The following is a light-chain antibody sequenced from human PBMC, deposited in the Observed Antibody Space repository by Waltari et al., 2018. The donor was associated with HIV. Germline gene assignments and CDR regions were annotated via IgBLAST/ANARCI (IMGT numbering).Light chain of an antibody. J-gene: IGLJ2*01. CDR1: SSDVGGYNY. Sequence: GSPGQSITISCTGTSSDVGGYNYVSWYQQHPGKAPKLMIYEVSNRPSGVSNRFSGSKSGNTASLTISGLQAEDEADYYCSSYTSSSTLVFGGGTKLTVL. CDR2: EVS. CDR3: SSYTSSSTLV. V-gene: IGLV2-14*01.